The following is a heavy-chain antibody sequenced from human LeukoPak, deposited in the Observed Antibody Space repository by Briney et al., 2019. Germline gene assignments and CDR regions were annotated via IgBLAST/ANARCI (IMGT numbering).Heavy chain of an antibody. Sequence: ETLSLTCTVSGGSISSSSYYWGWIRQPPGKGLEWVANIKQDGSEKYYVDSVKGRFTISRDNAKNSLYLQMNSLRAEDTAVYYCATNRFGEYAGDIWGQGTMVTVSS. CDR3: ATNRFGEYAGDI. CDR2: IKQDGSEK. J-gene: IGHJ3*02. V-gene: IGHV3-7*01. CDR1: GGSISSSSYY. D-gene: IGHD3-10*01.